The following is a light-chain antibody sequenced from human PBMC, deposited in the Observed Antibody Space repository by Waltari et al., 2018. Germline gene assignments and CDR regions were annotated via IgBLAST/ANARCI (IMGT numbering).Light chain of an antibody. CDR3: QQYDNWPPFT. Sequence: EIVMTQSAATLSVSPGERATLSCRASRSVSTNLAWYQQKPGQPPRLLIFGASTRATGVPARFIGSGSGTEFTLTISTMQFEDSAVYYCQQYDNWPPFTFGGGTKVEIK. V-gene: IGKV3-15*01. CDR2: GAS. CDR1: RSVSTN. J-gene: IGKJ4*01.